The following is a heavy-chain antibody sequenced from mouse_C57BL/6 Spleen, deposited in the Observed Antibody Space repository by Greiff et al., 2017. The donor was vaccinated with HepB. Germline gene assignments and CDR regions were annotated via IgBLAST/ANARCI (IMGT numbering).Heavy chain of an antibody. CDR3: ARFYDEYYFDY. D-gene: IGHD2-3*01. J-gene: IGHJ2*01. CDR2: IYPGDGDT. CDR1: GYAFSSSW. Sequence: VKLMESGPELVKPGASVKISCKASGYAFSSSWMNWVKQRPGKGLEWIGRIYPGDGDTNYNGKFKGKATLTADKSSSTAYMQLSSLTSEDSAVYFCARFYDEYYFDYWGQGTTLTVSS. V-gene: IGHV1-82*01.